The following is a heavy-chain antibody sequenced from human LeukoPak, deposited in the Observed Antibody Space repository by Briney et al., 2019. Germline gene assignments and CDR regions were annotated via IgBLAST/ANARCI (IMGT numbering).Heavy chain of an antibody. CDR3: ARGRYDILTGYYY. CDR1: GGSISSYH. CDR2: IYTSGST. V-gene: IGHV4-4*07. Sequence: PSETLSLTCTVSGGSISSYHWSWIRQPAGKGLEWIGRIYTSGSTNYNPSLNGRVTISEDTSKNQFSLKLSSVTAADTAVYYCARGRYDILTGYYYWGQGTLVTVSS. J-gene: IGHJ4*02. D-gene: IGHD3-9*01.